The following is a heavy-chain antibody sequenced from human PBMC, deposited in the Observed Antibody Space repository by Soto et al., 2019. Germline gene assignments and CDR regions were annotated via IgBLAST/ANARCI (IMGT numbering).Heavy chain of an antibody. Sequence: PGGSLRLSCAASGFTFGHSAMSGVGQAPGKGLEWVAAISGTGGAAYYADSVKGRFTISRDNSRNTLFLQMNSLRVDDTAIYHCAKPEEVVRGFDFWGRGTLVTVSS. J-gene: IGHJ4*02. V-gene: IGHV3-23*01. CDR3: AKPEEVVRGFDF. CDR1: GFTFGHSA. CDR2: ISGTGGAA. D-gene: IGHD3-10*01.